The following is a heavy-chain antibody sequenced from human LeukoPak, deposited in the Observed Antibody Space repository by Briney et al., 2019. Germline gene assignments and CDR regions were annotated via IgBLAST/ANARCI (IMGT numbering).Heavy chain of an antibody. Sequence: GGSLRLSCAASGFTFSSYGMHWVRQAPGKGLEWVAVIWYDGSNKYYADSVKGRFTISSDNSKNTLYLQMNSLRAEDTAVYYCARDPEYYDILTGYQYGMDVWGQGTTVTVSS. V-gene: IGHV3-33*01. D-gene: IGHD3-9*01. CDR1: GFTFSSYG. CDR3: ARDPEYYDILTGYQYGMDV. J-gene: IGHJ6*02. CDR2: IWYDGSNK.